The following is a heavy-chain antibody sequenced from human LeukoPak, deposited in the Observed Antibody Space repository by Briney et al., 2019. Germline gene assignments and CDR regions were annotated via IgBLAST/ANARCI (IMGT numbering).Heavy chain of an antibody. V-gene: IGHV3-30-3*01. CDR2: ISYDGSNK. CDR3: AKDRVVIMLASLNY. CDR1: GFPFSSYA. Sequence: PGGTLRLSCVASGFPFSSYAMHWVRQAPGKGLEWVAVISYDGSNKYYADSVKGRFTISRDNSKNTLYLQMNSLRAEDTAIYYCAKDRVVIMLASLNYWGQGTLVIVSS. J-gene: IGHJ4*02. D-gene: IGHD2-21*01.